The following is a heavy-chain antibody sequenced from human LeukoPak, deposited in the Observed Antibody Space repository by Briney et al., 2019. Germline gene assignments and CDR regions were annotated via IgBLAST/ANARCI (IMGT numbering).Heavy chain of an antibody. CDR3: ARESGSYEEGAFDI. CDR2: INWNGGST. J-gene: IGHJ3*02. V-gene: IGHV3-20*01. CDR1: GFTFDDYG. Sequence: GGSLRLSCAASGFTFDDYGMSWVRQAPGKGLEWVSGINWNGGSTGYADSVKGRFTISRDNAKNSLYLQMNSLRAEDTALYHRARESGSYEEGAFDIWGQGTMVTVSS. D-gene: IGHD1-26*01.